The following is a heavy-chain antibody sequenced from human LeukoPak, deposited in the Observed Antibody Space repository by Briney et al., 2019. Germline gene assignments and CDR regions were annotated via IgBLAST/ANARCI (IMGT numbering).Heavy chain of an antibody. CDR3: ARGRVRSHRTAPEY. CDR1: GFTFSSYG. Sequence: PGGSLRLSCVVSGFTFSSYGMHWVRQAPGKGLEWVALIWSDGGNKYYVDSVKGRFTISRDNSKNTLSLQMNSLRDEDTAIYYCARGRVRSHRTAPEYWGQGTLVTVSS. D-gene: IGHD1-1*01. CDR2: IWSDGGNK. V-gene: IGHV3-30*02. J-gene: IGHJ4*02.